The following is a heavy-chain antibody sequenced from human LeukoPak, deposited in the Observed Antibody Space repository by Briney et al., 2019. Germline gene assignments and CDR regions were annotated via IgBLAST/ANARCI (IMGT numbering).Heavy chain of an antibody. D-gene: IGHD6-19*01. CDR1: GFRFNNFV. CDR2: ISSHGDAT. Sequence: GGSLRLSCAASGFRFNNFVMNWVRQAPGKGLEWVATISSHGDATHYADSVKGRFTISRDNSKNTLYLQMNSLRAEDTAVYYCARDQESSGWYRGFAYWGQGTLVTVSP. V-gene: IGHV3-23*01. CDR3: ARDQESSGWYRGFAY. J-gene: IGHJ4*02.